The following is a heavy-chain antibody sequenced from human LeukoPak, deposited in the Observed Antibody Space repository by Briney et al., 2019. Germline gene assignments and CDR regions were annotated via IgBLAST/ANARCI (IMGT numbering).Heavy chain of an antibody. D-gene: IGHD2-15*01. CDR3: AKISGSYYYYYYMDV. V-gene: IGHV1-18*01. Sequence: GASVKVSCKASVYTYTRYVISWVRQAPGQGLEWMGWISAYNGNTNYAQKLQGRVTMTTDTSTSTAYMELRSLRSDDTAVYYCAKISGSYYYYYYMDVWGKGTTVTVSS. CDR1: VYTYTRYV. CDR2: ISAYNGNT. J-gene: IGHJ6*03.